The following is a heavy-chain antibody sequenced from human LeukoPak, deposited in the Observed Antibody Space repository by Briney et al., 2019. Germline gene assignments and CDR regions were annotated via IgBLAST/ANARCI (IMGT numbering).Heavy chain of an antibody. V-gene: IGHV4-34*01. CDR2: INHSGST. D-gene: IGHD3-22*01. CDR1: GGSFSGYY. Sequence: SETLSLTCAVYGGSFSGYYWSWIRQPPGKGLEWIGEINHSGSTNYNPSLKSRVTISVDTSKNQFSLKLSSVTAADTAVYYCARGRGGWYYDSSGYAKQYLDYWGQGTLVTVSS. CDR3: ARGRGGWYYDSSGYAKQYLDY. J-gene: IGHJ4*02.